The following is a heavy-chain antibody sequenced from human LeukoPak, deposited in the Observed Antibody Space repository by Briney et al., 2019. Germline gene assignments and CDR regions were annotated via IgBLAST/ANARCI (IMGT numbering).Heavy chain of an antibody. Sequence: GGSLRNSCEASGFTFSNYAMSWVRQAPGKGLECVSRISGSGGSTYYRDSVKGRFTVSRDNSKNTLYLQMNSLRAEDAAVYYCAKSPAGSSWPSIDYWGQGTLVTVSS. V-gene: IGHV3-23*01. D-gene: IGHD6-13*01. CDR2: ISGSGGST. CDR3: AKSPAGSSWPSIDY. J-gene: IGHJ4*02. CDR1: GFTFSNYA.